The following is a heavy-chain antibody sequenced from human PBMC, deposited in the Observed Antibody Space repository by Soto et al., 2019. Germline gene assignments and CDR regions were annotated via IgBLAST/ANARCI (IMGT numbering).Heavy chain of an antibody. CDR1: GGSISSYY. J-gene: IGHJ4*02. V-gene: IGHV4-59*08. D-gene: IGHD3-16*02. Sequence: SETLSLTCTVSGGSISSYYWSWIRQPPGKGLEWIGYIYYSGSTNYNPSLKSRVTISVDTSKNQFSLKLSSVTAADTAVYYCARLRDDYVWGSYRYSYYFDYWGQGTLVTVSS. CDR2: IYYSGST. CDR3: ARLRDDYVWGSYRYSYYFDY.